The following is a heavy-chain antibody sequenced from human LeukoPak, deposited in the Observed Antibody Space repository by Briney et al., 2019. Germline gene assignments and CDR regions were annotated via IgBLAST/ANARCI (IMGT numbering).Heavy chain of an antibody. J-gene: IGHJ4*02. CDR3: ARVSSGATTVDY. CDR1: GGSISSSNW. Sequence: SETLSLTCAVSGGSISSSNWWSWVRQPPGKGLEWIGEIYHSGSTNYNPSLKSRVTISVDKSKNQFSLKLSSVTAADAAVYYCARVSSGATTVDYWGQGTLVTVSS. V-gene: IGHV4-4*02. D-gene: IGHD1-26*01. CDR2: IYHSGST.